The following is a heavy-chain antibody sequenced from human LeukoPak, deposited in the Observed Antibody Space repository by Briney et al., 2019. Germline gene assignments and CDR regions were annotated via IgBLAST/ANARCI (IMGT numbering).Heavy chain of an antibody. J-gene: IGHJ5*02. Sequence: PSETLSLTCTVSGGSISSGGYYWSWIRQHPGKGREWIGYIYYSGSTYYNPSLKSRVTISVDTSKNQFSLKLSSVTAADTAVYYCAREGRAYYDFWSGYFRDPWFDPWGQGTLVTVSS. D-gene: IGHD3-3*01. CDR1: GGSISSGGYY. CDR2: IYYSGST. CDR3: AREGRAYYDFWSGYFRDPWFDP. V-gene: IGHV4-31*03.